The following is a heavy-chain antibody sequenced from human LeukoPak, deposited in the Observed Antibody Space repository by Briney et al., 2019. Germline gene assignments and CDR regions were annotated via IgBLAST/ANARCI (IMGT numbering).Heavy chain of an antibody. CDR1: GFTFTSYA. CDR3: AKGRDTSGRQNFDF. Sequence: GGSLRLSCEASGFTFTSYAMHWARQAPRKGLEWVSSISASGSGTFYTDSMSGRFTISRDNAKKTLFLQMKNLRLGDTALYYCAKGRDTSGRQNFDFWGQGTLVTVSS. J-gene: IGHJ4*02. CDR2: ISASGSGT. V-gene: IGHV3-23*01. D-gene: IGHD6-19*01.